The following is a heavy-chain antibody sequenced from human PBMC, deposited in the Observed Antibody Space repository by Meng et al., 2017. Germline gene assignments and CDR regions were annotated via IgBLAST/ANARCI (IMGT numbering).Heavy chain of an antibody. CDR3: ARARGSIAAAGTGIYYFDY. J-gene: IGHJ4*02. CDR1: GFTFSDYY. CDR2: ISSSGSTI. Sequence: LSLTCAASGFTFSDYYMSWIRQAPGKGLEWVSYISSSGSTIYYADSVKGRFTISRDNAKNSLYLQMNSLRAEDTAVYYCARARGSIAAAGTGIYYFDYWGQGTLVTVSS. D-gene: IGHD6-13*01. V-gene: IGHV3-11*01.